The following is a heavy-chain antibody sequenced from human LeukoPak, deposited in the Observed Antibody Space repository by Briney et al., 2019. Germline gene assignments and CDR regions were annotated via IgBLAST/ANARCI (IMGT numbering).Heavy chain of an antibody. CDR1: GFTFSSFT. D-gene: IGHD3-10*01. V-gene: IGHV3-21*01. Sequence: GGSLRLSCAASGFTFSSFTMNWVRQAPGKGLEWVSSISSISSDIYYADSAKGRFTISRDNAKNSLYLQLNGLRADDTAVYYCARSNYGPNYLDYWGQGTLVTVSS. CDR3: ARSNYGPNYLDY. J-gene: IGHJ4*02. CDR2: ISSISSDI.